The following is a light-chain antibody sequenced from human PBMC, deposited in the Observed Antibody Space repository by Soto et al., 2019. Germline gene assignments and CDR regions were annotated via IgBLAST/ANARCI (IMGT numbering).Light chain of an antibody. CDR3: SSYTSINSYV. V-gene: IGLV2-14*03. Sequence: QSALTQPASVSGPPGQSITISCTGTSSDVGGYNYVSWYQQHPGKAPKLMIYYVSHRPSGVSNRFSGSKSGNTASLTISGLQAEDEADYYCSSYTSINSYVFGTGTKVTVL. J-gene: IGLJ1*01. CDR2: YVS. CDR1: SSDVGGYNY.